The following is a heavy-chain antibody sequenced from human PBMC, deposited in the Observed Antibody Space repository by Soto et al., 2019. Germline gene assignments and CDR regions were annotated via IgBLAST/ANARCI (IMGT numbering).Heavy chain of an antibody. D-gene: IGHD2-21*02. J-gene: IGHJ4*02. CDR1: GFNVNSDY. CDR2: IYSGETT. CDR3: TRDGRGLGRLSLFEY. V-gene: IGHV3-53*01. Sequence: GGSLRLSCAVSGFNVNSDYMNWVRQTPGKGLEWVASIYSGETTYYADSGRGRFTISSDKSKNTLYFQLSSLRIEDTAVYYCTRDGRGLGRLSLFEYWGQGVLVTVSS.